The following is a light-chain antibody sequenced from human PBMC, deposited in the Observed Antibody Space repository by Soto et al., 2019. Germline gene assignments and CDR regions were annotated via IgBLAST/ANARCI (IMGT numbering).Light chain of an antibody. V-gene: IGLV2-23*01. J-gene: IGLJ1*01. CDR2: EGS. CDR1: SSDVGSYNL. Sequence: QSALIQPASVSGSPGQSITISCTGTSSDVGSYNLVSWYQQHPGKAPKLMIYEGSKRPSGVSNRFSGSKSGNTASLTISGLQAEDEADYYCCSYAGSSYVFGTGTKLTVL. CDR3: CSYAGSSYV.